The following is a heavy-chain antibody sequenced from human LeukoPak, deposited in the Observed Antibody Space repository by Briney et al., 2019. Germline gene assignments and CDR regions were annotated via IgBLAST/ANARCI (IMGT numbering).Heavy chain of an antibody. Sequence: ASVKVSCKASGYTLTGYYMHWVRQAPGQGLEWMGWINPNSGGTNYAQKFQGRVTMTRDTSISTAYMELSRLRSDDTAVYYCARATSIAVAGYYYYYMDVWGKGTTVTVSS. D-gene: IGHD6-19*01. CDR3: ARATSIAVAGYYYYYMDV. V-gene: IGHV1-2*02. CDR2: INPNSGGT. CDR1: GYTLTGYY. J-gene: IGHJ6*03.